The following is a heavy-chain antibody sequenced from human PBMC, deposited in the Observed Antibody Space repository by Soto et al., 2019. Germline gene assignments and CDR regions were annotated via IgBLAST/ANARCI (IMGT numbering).Heavy chain of an antibody. Sequence: CAASGLTFSSYSMNWVRQAPGKGLEWVSSISSSSSYIYYADSVKGRFTISRDNAKNSLYLQMNSLRAEDTAVYYCAREEYSSSSSVDYWGQGTLVTVSS. CDR3: AREEYSSSSSVDY. CDR2: ISSSSSYI. V-gene: IGHV3-21*01. CDR1: GLTFSSYS. J-gene: IGHJ4*02. D-gene: IGHD6-6*01.